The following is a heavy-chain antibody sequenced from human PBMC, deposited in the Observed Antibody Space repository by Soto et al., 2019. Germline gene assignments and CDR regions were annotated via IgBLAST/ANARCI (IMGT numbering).Heavy chain of an antibody. J-gene: IGHJ4*02. Sequence: GGSLRLSCAASGFTFSSYSMNWVRQAPGKGLEWVSSISSSSSYIYYADSVKGRFTISRDNSKNTLYLQMNSLRAEDTAVYYCAKSPGMYYYDSSGYYHYDYWGQGTLVTVS. V-gene: IGHV3-21*04. CDR2: ISSSSSYI. D-gene: IGHD3-22*01. CDR1: GFTFSSYS. CDR3: AKSPGMYYYDSSGYYHYDY.